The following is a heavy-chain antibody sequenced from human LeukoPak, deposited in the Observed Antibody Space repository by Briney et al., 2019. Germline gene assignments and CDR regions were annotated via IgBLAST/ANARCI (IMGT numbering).Heavy chain of an antibody. Sequence: SQTLSLTCTVSGGSISSGSYYWSWIRQPAGKGLEWIGRIYTSGSTNYNPSLKSRVTISVDTSKNQFSLKLSSVTAADTAVYYCARDGRPGTYYYYYYMDVWGKGTTVTVSS. CDR3: ARDGRPGTYYYYYYMDV. D-gene: IGHD1-14*01. J-gene: IGHJ6*03. V-gene: IGHV4-61*02. CDR2: IYTSGST. CDR1: GGSISSGSYY.